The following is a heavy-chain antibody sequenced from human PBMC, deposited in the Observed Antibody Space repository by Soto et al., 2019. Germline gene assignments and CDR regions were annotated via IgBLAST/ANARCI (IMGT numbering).Heavy chain of an antibody. J-gene: IGHJ4*02. D-gene: IGHD3-10*01. CDR2: ITTANGDT. CDR1: GYTFTSNV. CDR3: ARLWFGESLDY. Sequence: QVQLVQSGAEVKKPGASVKVSCKASGYTFTSNVMNWVRQAPGQRLEWMGRITTANGDTQYSQKFQDRVTITRDTSASTAYMELSGLRSEDTAGYYCARLWFGESLDYWGQGTLVTVSS. V-gene: IGHV1-3*04.